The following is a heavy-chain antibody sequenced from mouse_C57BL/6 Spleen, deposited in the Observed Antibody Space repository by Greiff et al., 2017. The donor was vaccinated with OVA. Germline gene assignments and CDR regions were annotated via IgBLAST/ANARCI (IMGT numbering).Heavy chain of an antibody. J-gene: IGHJ1*03. CDR2: ISYDGSN. Sequence: EVKVEESGPGLVKPSQSLSLTCSVTGYSITSGYYWHWIRQFPGNKLEWRGYISYDGSNNYNPSLKNRISITRDTAKNQFFLKLNSVTTEDTATYYCARRIYWYFDVWGTGTTVTVSS. CDR1: GYSITSGYY. CDR3: ARRIYWYFDV. V-gene: IGHV3-6*01.